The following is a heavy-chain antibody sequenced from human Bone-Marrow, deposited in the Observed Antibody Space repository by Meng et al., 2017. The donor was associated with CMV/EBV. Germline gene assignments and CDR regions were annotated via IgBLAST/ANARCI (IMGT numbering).Heavy chain of an antibody. J-gene: IGHJ4*02. Sequence: QGRLQEAGPCLVKPSEPLSLTCTVSGGASSSYNGSWIRQPAGKGLEWIGRIYTSGSTNYNPSLKSRVTMSVDTSKNQFSLKLSSVTAADTAVYYCARGDLAPLDETYYFDYWGQGTLVTVSS. CDR2: IYTSGST. CDR1: GGASSSYN. CDR3: ARGDLAPLDETYYFDY. D-gene: IGHD2-21*02. V-gene: IGHV4-4*07.